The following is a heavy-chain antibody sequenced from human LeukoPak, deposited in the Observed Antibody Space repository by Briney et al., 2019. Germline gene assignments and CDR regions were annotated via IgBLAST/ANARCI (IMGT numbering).Heavy chain of an antibody. V-gene: IGHV5-51*01. CDR1: GSSFTSYW. Sequence: GESLKISCKGSGSSFTSYWIGWARQLPGKGLEWMGIIHPGDSDTIYSPSFQGQVTISADKSISTAYLQWSSLQASDTAMYYCARRHCSGDSCYSGAFDIWGQGTMVTVSS. D-gene: IGHD2-15*01. CDR2: IHPGDSDT. J-gene: IGHJ3*02. CDR3: ARRHCSGDSCYSGAFDI.